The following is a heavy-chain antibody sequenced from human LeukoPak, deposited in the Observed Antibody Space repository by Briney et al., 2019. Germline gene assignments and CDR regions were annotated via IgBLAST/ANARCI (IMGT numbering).Heavy chain of an antibody. V-gene: IGHV3-48*02. D-gene: IGHD2-15*01. Sequence: GGSLRLSCAASGFTFSSYSMNWVRQAPGKGLEWVSYISSSTTIYYADSVRGRFTISRDNAKNSLYLQMNSLRDEDTAVYYCASDSYSPEYFQHWGQGTLVTVSS. CDR2: ISSSTTI. J-gene: IGHJ1*01. CDR1: GFTFSSYS. CDR3: ASDSYSPEYFQH.